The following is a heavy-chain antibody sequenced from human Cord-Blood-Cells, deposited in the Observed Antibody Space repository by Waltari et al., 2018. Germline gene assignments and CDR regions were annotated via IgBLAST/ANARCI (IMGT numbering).Heavy chain of an antibody. CDR3: ARATGDGAFDI. CDR2: INHSGST. J-gene: IGHJ3*02. Sequence: QVQLQQWGAGLLKPSETLSLTCAVYGGSFSGYSWSWIRQPPGKGLEWIGEINHSGSTNYNPSLKSRVTISVDTSKNQFSLKLSSVTAADTAVYYCARATGDGAFDIWGQGTMVTVSS. D-gene: IGHD7-27*01. CDR1: GGSFSGYS. V-gene: IGHV4-34*01.